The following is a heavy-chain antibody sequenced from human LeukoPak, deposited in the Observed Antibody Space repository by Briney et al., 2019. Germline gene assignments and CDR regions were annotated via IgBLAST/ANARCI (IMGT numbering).Heavy chain of an antibody. V-gene: IGHV3-53*01. Sequence: GGSLRLSCAASGFTVSSDFMSWVRQAPGQGLEWVALIKSSGSTYYADSVKGRFTISRDNSKNTLNFQMNKLRAEDTAVYYCAAFRGDYWGQGTLV. J-gene: IGHJ4*02. CDR2: IKSSGST. CDR3: AAFRGDY. D-gene: IGHD3-3*02. CDR1: GFTVSSDF.